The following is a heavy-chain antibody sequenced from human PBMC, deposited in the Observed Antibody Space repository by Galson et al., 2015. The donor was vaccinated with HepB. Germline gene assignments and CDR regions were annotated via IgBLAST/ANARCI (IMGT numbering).Heavy chain of an antibody. CDR1: GFTFTNPW. CDR2: SKTNTDGGTT. Sequence: SLRLSCADSGFTFTNPWMNWARQAQGKGLEGGGRSKTNTDGGTTSYAAPVKSRFTISRDDSKSTLYLQMNSLKTEDTAVYYCATAVFDIWGQGTMVTVSS. CDR3: ATAVFDI. V-gene: IGHV3-15*07. J-gene: IGHJ3*02.